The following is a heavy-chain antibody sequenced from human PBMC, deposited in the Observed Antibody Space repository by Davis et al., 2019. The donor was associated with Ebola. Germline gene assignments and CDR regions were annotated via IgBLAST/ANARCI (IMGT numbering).Heavy chain of an antibody. J-gene: IGHJ4*02. Sequence: MPSETLSLTCTVSGGPISSSSYYWGWIRQPPGKGLEWIGGIYYSGSTYYNPSLKSRVTISVDTSKNQFSLKLSSVTAADTAVYYCSRQSQWLVPRYWGQGTLVTVSS. CDR3: SRQSQWLVPRY. CDR2: IYYSGST. CDR1: GGPISSSSYY. V-gene: IGHV4-39*01. D-gene: IGHD6-19*01.